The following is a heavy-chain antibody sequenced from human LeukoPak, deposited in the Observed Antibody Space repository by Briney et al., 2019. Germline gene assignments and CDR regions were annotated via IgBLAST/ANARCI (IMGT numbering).Heavy chain of an antibody. V-gene: IGHV1-46*01. J-gene: IGHJ4*02. D-gene: IGHD1-26*01. Sequence: ASVKVSCKASGYTFTSYYMHWVRQAPGQGLEWMGIINPSGGSTSYAQKFQGRVTMTRDMSTSTVYMELSSLRSEDTAVYYCARLYQYSGWYSGELQGFDYWGQGTLVTVSS. CDR2: INPSGGST. CDR3: ARLYQYSGWYSGELQGFDY. CDR1: GYTFTSYY.